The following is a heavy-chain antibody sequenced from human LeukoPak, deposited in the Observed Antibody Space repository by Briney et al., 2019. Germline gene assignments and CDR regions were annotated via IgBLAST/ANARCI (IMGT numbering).Heavy chain of an antibody. CDR2: IYYSGST. V-gene: IGHV4-59*01. CDR3: ARGIDFWSGFWFDP. D-gene: IGHD3-3*01. CDR1: GGSISSYY. J-gene: IGHJ5*02. Sequence: PSETLSLTCTVSGGSISSYYWSWIRQPPGKGLEWIGYIYYSGSTNYNPSLKSRVTISVDTSKNQFSLKLSSVTAADTAVYYCARGIDFWSGFWFDPWGQGTLVTVSS.